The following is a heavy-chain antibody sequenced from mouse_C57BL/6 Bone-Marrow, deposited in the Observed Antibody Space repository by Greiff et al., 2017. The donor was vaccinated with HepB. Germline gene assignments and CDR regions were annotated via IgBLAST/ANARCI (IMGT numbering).Heavy chain of an antibody. J-gene: IGHJ3*01. CDR2: IYPRDGST. D-gene: IGHD1-1*01. Sequence: QVQLKESGPELVKPGASVKLSCKASGYTFTSYDINWVKQRPGQGLEWIGWIYPRDGSTKYNEKFKGKATLTVDTSSSTAYMELHSLTSEDSAVYFCAREGPATTVEAWFAYWGQGTLVTVSA. V-gene: IGHV1-85*01. CDR3: AREGPATTVEAWFAY. CDR1: GYTFTSYD.